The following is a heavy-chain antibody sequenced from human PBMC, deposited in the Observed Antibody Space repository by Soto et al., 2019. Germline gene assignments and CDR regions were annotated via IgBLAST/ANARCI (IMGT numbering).Heavy chain of an antibody. D-gene: IGHD6-19*01. V-gene: IGHV3-30*18. CDR1: GFTFSDYA. CDR2: VSHDGRNT. J-gene: IGHJ4*02. CDR3: AKGGRQWLVTSDFNY. Sequence: VQLVESGGGVVQPGRSLRLSCAASGFTFSDYAMHWVRQAPGKGLEWVAVVSHDGRNTHYADSVKGRFTISRDSSKNTVSLEMTSMRAEDTDVYYCAKGGRQWLVTSDFNYWGQGALVTVSS.